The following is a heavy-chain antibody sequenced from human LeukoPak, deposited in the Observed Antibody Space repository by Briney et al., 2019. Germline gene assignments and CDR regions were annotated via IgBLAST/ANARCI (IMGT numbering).Heavy chain of an antibody. Sequence: SETLSLTCAVYGGSFSGYYWSWIRQPPGKGLEWIGEINHSGSTNYNPSFKSRVTISVDTSKNQFSLKLSSVTAADTAVYYCARGGPRRPVGFDPWGQGTLVTVSS. CDR2: INHSGST. CDR3: ARGGPRRPVGFDP. J-gene: IGHJ5*02. V-gene: IGHV4-34*01. D-gene: IGHD6-6*01. CDR1: GGSFSGYY.